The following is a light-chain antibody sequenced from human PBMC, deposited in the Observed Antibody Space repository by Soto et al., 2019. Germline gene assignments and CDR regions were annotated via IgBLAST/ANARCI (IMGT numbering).Light chain of an antibody. CDR3: QSYDSSLSGVV. Sequence: QSVLTQPPSVSGAPGQRVTISCTGSSSNIGAGYDVHWYQQLPGTAPKLLIYGNSNRPSGVPDQFSGSKSGTSASLVITGRTAEDEAEYYCQSYDSSLSGVVFGGG. V-gene: IGLV1-40*01. CDR1: SSNIGAGYD. J-gene: IGLJ2*01. CDR2: GNS.